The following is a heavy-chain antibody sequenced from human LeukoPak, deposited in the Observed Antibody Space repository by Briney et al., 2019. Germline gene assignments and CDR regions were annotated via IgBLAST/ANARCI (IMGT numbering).Heavy chain of an antibody. CDR3: ARRLQRHFDY. J-gene: IGHJ4*02. V-gene: IGHV5-10-1*01. D-gene: IGHD2-15*01. CDR1: GYSFTSYW. Sequence: PGESLNISCKGSGYSFTSYWISWVRQMPGKGLEWLGRIDPSDSYTNYSPSLQGHVTISVDKSISTAYLQWSSLQASDTAMYYCARRLQRHFDYWGQGTLVTVSS. CDR2: IDPSDSYT.